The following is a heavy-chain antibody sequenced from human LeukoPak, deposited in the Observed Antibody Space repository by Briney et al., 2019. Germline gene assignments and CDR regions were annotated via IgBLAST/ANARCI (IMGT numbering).Heavy chain of an antibody. V-gene: IGHV3-23*01. CDR3: ARAPGLFLEWSGLGGYMDV. CDR1: GFTFSRNA. CDR2: IRNSGDNT. D-gene: IGHD3-3*01. Sequence: GGSLRLSCTASGFTFSRNAMSWVRQAPGKGLEWVSSIRNSGDNTYYADSVKGRFTISRDNSKNTLYLQMNSLRAEDTAVYYCARAPGLFLEWSGLGGYMDVWGKGTTVTVSS. J-gene: IGHJ6*03.